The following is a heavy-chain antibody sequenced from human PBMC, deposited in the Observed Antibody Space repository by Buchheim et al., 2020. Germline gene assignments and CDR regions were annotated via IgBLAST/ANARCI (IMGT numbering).Heavy chain of an antibody. CDR1: GFTFSSYG. CDR2: ISYDGSNK. Sequence: QVQLVESGGGVVQPGRSLRLSCAASGFTFSSYGMHWVRQAPGKGLEWVAVISYDGSNKYYADSVKGRFTISRDNSKNTLYLQMNCLRAEDTAVYYCAKDHFVYGGSYCYGMDVWGQGTT. J-gene: IGHJ6*02. V-gene: IGHV3-30*18. D-gene: IGHD4-23*01. CDR3: AKDHFVYGGSYCYGMDV.